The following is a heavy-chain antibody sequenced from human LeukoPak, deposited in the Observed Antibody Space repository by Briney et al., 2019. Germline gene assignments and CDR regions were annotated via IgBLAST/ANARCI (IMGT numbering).Heavy chain of an antibody. Sequence: GGSVKVSCKASGYTFTGYYMHWVRQAPGQGLEWMGWINPNSGGTNYAQKFQGWVTMTRDTSISTAYMELSRLRSDDTAVYYCARTYYDFWSGYYSLGYWGQGALVTVSS. D-gene: IGHD3-3*01. V-gene: IGHV1-2*04. J-gene: IGHJ4*02. CDR1: GYTFTGYY. CDR2: INPNSGGT. CDR3: ARTYYDFWSGYYSLGY.